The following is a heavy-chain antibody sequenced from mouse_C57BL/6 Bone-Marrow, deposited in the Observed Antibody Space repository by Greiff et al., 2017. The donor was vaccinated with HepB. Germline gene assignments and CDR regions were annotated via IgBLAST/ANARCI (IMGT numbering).Heavy chain of an antibody. Sequence: QVQLQQSGAELASPGASVTLSCKASGYTFTDHIMNWVKKRPGQGLEWIGRFYPVSGETNYNQKFMGKATFSVDRSSSTVYMVLNSLTSEDPAVYYCFYSNYGWFYAMDYWCQGTSVTVSS. CDR2: FYPVSGET. CDR3: FYSNYGWFYAMDY. V-gene: IGHV1-11*01. J-gene: IGHJ4*01. CDR1: GYTFTDHI. D-gene: IGHD2-5*01.